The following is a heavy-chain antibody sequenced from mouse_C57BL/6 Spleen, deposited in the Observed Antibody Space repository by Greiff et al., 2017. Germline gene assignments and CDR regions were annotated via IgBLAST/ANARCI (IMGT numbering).Heavy chain of an antibody. J-gene: IGHJ2*01. V-gene: IGHV1-52*01. Sequence: QVQLKQPGAELVRPGSSVKLSCKASGYTFTSYWMHWVKQRPIQGLEWIGNIDPSDSETHYNQKFKDKATLTVDKSSSTAYMQLSSLTSEDSAVYYCARGIYYDYDPYYFDYWGQGTTLTVSS. CDR2: IDPSDSET. CDR3: ARGIYYDYDPYYFDY. CDR1: GYTFTSYW. D-gene: IGHD2-4*01.